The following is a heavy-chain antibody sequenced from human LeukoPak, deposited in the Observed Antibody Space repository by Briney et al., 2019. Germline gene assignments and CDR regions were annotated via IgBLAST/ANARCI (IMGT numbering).Heavy chain of an antibody. J-gene: IGHJ4*02. CDR2: ISGSGGST. Sequence: GGSLRLSCAASGFTFSSYAMSWVRQAPGKGLEWVSAISGSGGSTYYADSVKGRFTISRDNSKNTLYLQMNSLGAEDTAVYYCVKEPHYDFWSGYWVGPFDYWGQGTLVTVSS. CDR3: VKEPHYDFWSGYWVGPFDY. CDR1: GFTFSSYA. V-gene: IGHV3-23*01. D-gene: IGHD3-3*01.